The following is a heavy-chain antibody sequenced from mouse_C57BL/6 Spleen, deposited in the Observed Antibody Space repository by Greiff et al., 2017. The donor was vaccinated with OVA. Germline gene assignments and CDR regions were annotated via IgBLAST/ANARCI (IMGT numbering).Heavy chain of an antibody. Sequence: EVKVVESGAELVRPGASVKLSCTASGFNIKDDYMHWVKQRPEQGLEWIGWIDPENGDTEYASKFQGKATITADTSSNTAYLQLSSLTSEDTAVYYCTTPFYDGYYYAMDYWGQGTSVTVSS. CDR1: GFNIKDDY. J-gene: IGHJ4*01. V-gene: IGHV14-4*01. CDR3: TTPFYDGYYYAMDY. D-gene: IGHD2-3*01. CDR2: IDPENGDT.